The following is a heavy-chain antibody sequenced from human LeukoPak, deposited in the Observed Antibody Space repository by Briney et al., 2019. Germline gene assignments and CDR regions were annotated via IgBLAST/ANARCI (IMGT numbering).Heavy chain of an antibody. CDR1: GGSISSYY. J-gene: IGHJ6*02. CDR3: ARGSSVLRFLEWSPGGMDV. D-gene: IGHD3-3*01. Sequence: SETLSLTCTVSGGSISSYYWSWIRQPPGKGLEWIGYIYYSGSTNYNPSLKSRVTISVDTSKNQFSLKLSSVTAADTAVYYCARGSSVLRFLEWSPGGMDVWGQGTTVTVS. CDR2: IYYSGST. V-gene: IGHV4-59*08.